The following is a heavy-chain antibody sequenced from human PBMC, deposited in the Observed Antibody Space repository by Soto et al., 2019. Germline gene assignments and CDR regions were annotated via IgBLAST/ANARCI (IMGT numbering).Heavy chain of an antibody. J-gene: IGHJ6*02. D-gene: IGHD6-19*01. V-gene: IGHV3-30-3*01. Sequence: QMQLVESGGGVVQPGRSLRLSCAASGFTFSSYPMHWVRQAPGKGLEWVAVISFDGSKKYYADSVMGRFFISKDNSENMLSLQMNSLRGEDSAVYYCARLPGPLVAVLYLYPVHGREPVSDADVWGQGTAVTVSS. CDR1: GFTFSSYP. CDR2: ISFDGSKK. CDR3: ARLPGPLVAVLYLYPVHGREPVSDADV.